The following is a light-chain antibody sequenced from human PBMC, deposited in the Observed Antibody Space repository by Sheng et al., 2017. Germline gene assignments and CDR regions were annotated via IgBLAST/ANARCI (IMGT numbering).Light chain of an antibody. J-gene: IGKJ3*01. CDR1: QSVRSNF. CDR3: QQRSNWSGT. Sequence: EIVLTQSPGTLSLSPGERATLSCRASQSVRSNFLAWYQQKPGQAPRFLIYGASSRATGIPDRFSGSGSGTDFTLTISSLEPEDFAVYYCQQRSNWSGTFGPGTKVDIK. V-gene: IGKV3D-20*02. CDR2: GAS.